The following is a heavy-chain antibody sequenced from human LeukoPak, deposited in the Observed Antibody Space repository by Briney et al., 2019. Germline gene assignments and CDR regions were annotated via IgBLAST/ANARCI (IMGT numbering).Heavy chain of an antibody. Sequence: ASVKVSCKASGYTFTSYDIHWVRQATGQGLEWMGWMNPNSGNTGYAQKFQGRVTMTRNTPISTAYMELSSLRSEDTAVYYCARGWIAAAGTGWFDPWGQGTLVTVSS. CDR1: GYTFTSYD. D-gene: IGHD6-13*01. CDR2: MNPNSGNT. CDR3: ARGWIAAAGTGWFDP. J-gene: IGHJ5*02. V-gene: IGHV1-8*01.